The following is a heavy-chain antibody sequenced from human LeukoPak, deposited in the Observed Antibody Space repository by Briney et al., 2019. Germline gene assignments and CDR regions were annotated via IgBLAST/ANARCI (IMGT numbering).Heavy chain of an antibody. Sequence: GGSLRLSCAASGFTFSSYAMHWVRQAPGKGLEWVAVLSYDGSNKYYADSVKGRLTISRDNSKNTLYLQMNSLRVEDTAVYYCARDSSSTPMAPSVYWGQGTLVTVSS. CDR2: LSYDGSNK. J-gene: IGHJ4*02. D-gene: IGHD5-18*01. CDR3: ARDSSSTPMAPSVY. V-gene: IGHV3-30*04. CDR1: GFTFSSYA.